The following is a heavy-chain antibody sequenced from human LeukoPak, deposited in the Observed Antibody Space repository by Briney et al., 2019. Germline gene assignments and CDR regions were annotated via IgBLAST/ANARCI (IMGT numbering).Heavy chain of an antibody. CDR1: GFTFSSYW. V-gene: IGHV3-7*01. Sequence: GGSLRLSCAASGFTFSSYWMSWVRQAPGKGLEWVANIKQDGSEKYYVDSVKGRFTISRDNAKNSLYLQMNSLRAEDTAVYYCARGARYYYDSSDSGPRHCDSWGQGTLVTVSS. J-gene: IGHJ4*02. D-gene: IGHD3-22*01. CDR2: IKQDGSEK. CDR3: ARGARYYYDSSDSGPRHCDS.